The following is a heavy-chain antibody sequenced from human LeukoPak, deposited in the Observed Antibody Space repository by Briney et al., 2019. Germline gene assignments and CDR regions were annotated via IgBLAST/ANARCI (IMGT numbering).Heavy chain of an antibody. D-gene: IGHD2-2*01. V-gene: IGHV5-51*01. CDR2: IYPGDSDT. J-gene: IGHJ4*03. Sequence: GESLKISCKGSGYSFTNYWVGWVRQMPRKGLEWMGVIYPGDSDTKYSPSFQGQVTISADKSISTAYLQWSSLKASDTAIYYCARGYCGSTSCYFDYWGQGTLFTVSS. CDR1: GYSFTNYW. CDR3: ARGYCGSTSCYFDY.